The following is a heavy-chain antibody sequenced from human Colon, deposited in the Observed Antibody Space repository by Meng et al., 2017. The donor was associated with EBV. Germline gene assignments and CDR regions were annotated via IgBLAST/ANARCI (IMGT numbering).Heavy chain of an antibody. Sequence: AEAQKPLGAVMVSCNASVYTFTGTYLNWVRQAPRQGLEWWGWINPNSGGTTYAQNFQGRVTMTRDTSISRAYMELSRLRSDDTAIYYCAKVRDISSDSSSYYDYWGQGTLVTVSS. CDR2: INPNSGGT. CDR3: AKVRDISSDSSSYYDY. D-gene: IGHD3-22*01. J-gene: IGHJ4*02. CDR1: VYTFTGTY. V-gene: IGHV1-2*02.